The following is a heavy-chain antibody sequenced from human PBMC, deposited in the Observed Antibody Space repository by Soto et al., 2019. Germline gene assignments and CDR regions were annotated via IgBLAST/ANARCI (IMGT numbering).Heavy chain of an antibody. CDR3: ARCTMVRVVMSNWFDP. CDR2: ISSSGSTI. J-gene: IGHJ5*02. D-gene: IGHD3-10*01. V-gene: IGHV3-48*03. CDR1: GLTFRSYE. Sequence: GALRLSCAASGLTFRSYEMNWVRQSPGKGLEWVSYISSSGSTIYYADSVKGRFTISRDNAKNSLYLQMNSLRAEDTAVYYCARCTMVRVVMSNWFDPWGQGTLVTVSS.